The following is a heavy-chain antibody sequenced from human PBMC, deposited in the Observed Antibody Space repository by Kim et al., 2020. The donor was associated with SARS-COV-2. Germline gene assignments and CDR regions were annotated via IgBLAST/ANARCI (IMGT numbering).Heavy chain of an antibody. J-gene: IGHJ4*02. CDR2: ISGSGGNT. CDR1: GFTFSTYA. CDR3: AKVVVGTWFFDA. Sequence: GGSLRLSCAASGFTFSTYAINWVRQAPGKGLEWVSSISGSGGNTFYADSVKGRFTISRDNSQNTLFLQMNSLRAEDTAAYYCAKVVVGTWFFDAWGQGTLVTVSS. V-gene: IGHV3-23*01. D-gene: IGHD2-21*01.